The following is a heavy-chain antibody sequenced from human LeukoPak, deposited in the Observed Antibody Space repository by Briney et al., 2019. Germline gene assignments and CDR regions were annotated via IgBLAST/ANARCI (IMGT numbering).Heavy chain of an antibody. CDR2: INHSGST. V-gene: IGHV4-34*01. J-gene: IGHJ5*02. CDR3: ATRRRYSSSWYINWFDP. D-gene: IGHD6-13*01. CDR1: GGSFSGYY. Sequence: PSETPSLTCAVYGGSFSGYYWSWIRQPPGKGLEWIGEINHSGSTNYNPSLKSRVTISVDTSKNQFSLKLSSVTAADTAVYYCATRRRYSSSWYINWFDPWGQGTLVTVSS.